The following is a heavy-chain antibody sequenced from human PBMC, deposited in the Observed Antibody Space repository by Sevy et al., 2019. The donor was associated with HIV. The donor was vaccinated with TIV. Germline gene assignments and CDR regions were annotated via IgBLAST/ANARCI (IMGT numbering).Heavy chain of an antibody. CDR3: AKNTAAVGVGGLDY. J-gene: IGHJ4*02. D-gene: IGHD2-8*02. CDR1: GFTFSYSG. CDR2: IQFDGSSQ. Sequence: GGSLRLSCAASGFTFSYSGMHWVRQAPGKGLEWVTFIQFDGSSQYYAESVKGRFTILRDNTKNTLYLQMNSLRRDDMAVYYCAKNTAAVGVGGLDYWGQGALVTVSS. V-gene: IGHV3-30*02.